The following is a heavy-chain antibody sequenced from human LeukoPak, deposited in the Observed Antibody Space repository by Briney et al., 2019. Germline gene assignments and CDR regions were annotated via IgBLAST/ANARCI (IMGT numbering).Heavy chain of an antibody. J-gene: IGHJ4*02. CDR3: AKDTSIGKYCTNGVCSPFDY. CDR1: GFTFSSYA. D-gene: IGHD2-8*01. V-gene: IGHV3-23*01. CDR2: ISDSGDYT. Sequence: PGGSLRFSCAGSGFTFSSYAMSWVRQAPGQGLEWVSAISDSGDYTSYADSVRGRFTISRDNSRNTLYLQMISLRPEDTAVYYCAKDTSIGKYCTNGVCSPFDYWGQGTLVTVSS.